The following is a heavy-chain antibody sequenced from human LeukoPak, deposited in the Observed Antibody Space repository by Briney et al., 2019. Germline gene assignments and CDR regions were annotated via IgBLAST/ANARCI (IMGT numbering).Heavy chain of an antibody. CDR1: GYTFTGYY. Sequence: GASVKVSCKASGYTFTGYYMHWVRQAPGQGLEWMGWINPNSGGTNYAQKFQGRVTMTRDTSVSTAYMELSRLRSGDTAVYYCARDYTLGHYYYYYMDVWGKGTTVTISS. CDR3: ARDYTLGHYYYYYMDV. D-gene: IGHD2/OR15-2a*01. CDR2: INPNSGGT. V-gene: IGHV1-2*02. J-gene: IGHJ6*03.